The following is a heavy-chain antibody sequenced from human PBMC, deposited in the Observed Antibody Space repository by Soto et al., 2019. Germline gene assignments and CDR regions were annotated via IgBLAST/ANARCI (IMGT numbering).Heavy chain of an antibody. CDR2: ISSSSSYT. D-gene: IGHD6-19*01. CDR3: ARMAVAGERGYYYYGMDV. Sequence: QVQLVESGGGLVKPGGSLRLSCAASGFTFSDYYMSWIRQAPGKGLEWVSYISSSSSYTNYADSVKGRFTISRDNAKNSLYLQMNSLRAEDTAVYYCARMAVAGERGYYYYGMDVWGQGTTVTVSS. V-gene: IGHV3-11*06. CDR1: GFTFSDYY. J-gene: IGHJ6*02.